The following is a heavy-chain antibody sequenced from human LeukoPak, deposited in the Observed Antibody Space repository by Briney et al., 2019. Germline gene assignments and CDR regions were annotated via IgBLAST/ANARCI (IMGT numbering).Heavy chain of an antibody. CDR3: ARGPYSSSWNWFDP. J-gene: IGHJ5*02. Sequence: PSETLSLTCTVSGGSISSSSYYWSWIRQPPGKGLEWIGEINHSGSTNYNPSLKSRVTISVDTSKNQFSLKLSSVTAADTAVYYCARGPYSSSWNWFDPWGQGTLVTVSS. CDR1: GGSISSSSYY. D-gene: IGHD6-13*01. V-gene: IGHV4-39*07. CDR2: INHSGST.